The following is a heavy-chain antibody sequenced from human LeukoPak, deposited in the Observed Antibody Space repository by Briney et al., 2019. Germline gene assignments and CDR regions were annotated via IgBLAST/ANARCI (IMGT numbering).Heavy chain of an antibody. CDR1: GFTFSSCA. Sequence: GGSLRLSCAASGFTFSSCAMSWVRQAPGKGLEWVSAISGSGGSTYYADSVKGRFTISRDNSKITLYLQMNSLRAEDTAVYYCAKVDPGLYGDSGDYWGQGTLVTVSS. D-gene: IGHD4-17*01. J-gene: IGHJ4*02. V-gene: IGHV3-23*01. CDR2: ISGSGGST. CDR3: AKVDPGLYGDSGDY.